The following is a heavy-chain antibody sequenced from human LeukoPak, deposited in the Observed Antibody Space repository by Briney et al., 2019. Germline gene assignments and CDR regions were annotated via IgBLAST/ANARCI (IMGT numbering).Heavy chain of an antibody. V-gene: IGHV3-30-3*01. J-gene: IGHJ3*02. CDR1: GFTFSSYA. CDR2: ISYDGSNK. CDR3: ARDEEDPYYYGSGTGNAFDI. D-gene: IGHD3-10*01. Sequence: GGSLRLSCAASGFTFSSYAMSWVRQAPGKGLEWVAVISYDGSNKYYADSVKGRFTISRDNSKNTLYLQMNSLRAEDTAVYYCARDEEDPYYYGSGTGNAFDIWGQGTMVTVSS.